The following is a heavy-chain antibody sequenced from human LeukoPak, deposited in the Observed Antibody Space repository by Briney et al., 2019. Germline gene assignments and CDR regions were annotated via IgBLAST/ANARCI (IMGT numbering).Heavy chain of an antibody. D-gene: IGHD3-22*01. V-gene: IGHV4-59*01. CDR1: GDSIKSYY. CDR2: IYDSGST. Sequence: SETLSLTCTVSGDSIKSYYWSWIRQPPGKGLEWIGYIYDSGSTNYNPSLKSRVTISLDTAKDQFSLRLSSVTAADTALYYCARVRWLNAYYHYYYMDVWGKGTMVTVSS. CDR3: ARVRWLNAYYHYYYMDV. J-gene: IGHJ6*03.